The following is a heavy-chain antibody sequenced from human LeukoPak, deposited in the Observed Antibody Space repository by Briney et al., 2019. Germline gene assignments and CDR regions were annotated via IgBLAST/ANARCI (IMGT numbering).Heavy chain of an antibody. D-gene: IGHD4-17*01. CDR1: GSTFSTYA. J-gene: IGHJ5*01. CDR3: AKPIGPRYGDYHNSCFDS. CDR2: ISTTT. Sequence: GGSLRLSCAASGSTFSTYAMSWVRQVPAKGLEWVSAISTTTYYADFVEGRFTISSDNSKNTLYLQMNSLRAEDTAVYYCAKPIGPRYGDYHNSCFDSWGQGTLVTVSS. V-gene: IGHV3-23*01.